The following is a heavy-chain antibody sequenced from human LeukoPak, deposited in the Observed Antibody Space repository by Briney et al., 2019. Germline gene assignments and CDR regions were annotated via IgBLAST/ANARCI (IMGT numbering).Heavy chain of an antibody. CDR3: TAGAY. CDR2: LGSKAAGGTT. Sequence: PGGSLRLSCVASEFTLSSAWVGWVRPAPGKGLEWVGRLGSKAAGGTTDYAAPVKDRFTISRHDSKNTLYLQMNSLKTEDTAFYYCTAGAYCGQGTLVTVSS. V-gene: IGHV3-15*04. J-gene: IGHJ4*02. CDR1: EFTLSSAW.